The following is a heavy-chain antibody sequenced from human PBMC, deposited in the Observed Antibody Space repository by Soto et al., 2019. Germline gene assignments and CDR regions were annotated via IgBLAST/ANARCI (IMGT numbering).Heavy chain of an antibody. CDR1: GGTFSSYT. CDR2: IIPILGIA. J-gene: IGHJ4*02. D-gene: IGHD2-21*01. CDR3: ARDLAYCGGDCYYGKKYFDY. Sequence: GASVKVSCKASGGTFSSYTVSWVRQAPGQGLEWMGRIIPILGIANYAQKFQGRVTITADKSTSTAYMELSSLRSGDTAVYYCARDLAYCGGDCYYGKKYFDYWGQGTLVTVSS. V-gene: IGHV1-69*04.